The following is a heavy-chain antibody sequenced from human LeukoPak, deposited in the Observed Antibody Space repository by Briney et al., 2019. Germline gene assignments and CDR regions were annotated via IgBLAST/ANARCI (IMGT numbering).Heavy chain of an antibody. CDR3: TGRSTRPERFDS. CDR1: GGSISSGGYY. CDR2: IYYSGST. D-gene: IGHD4-11*01. V-gene: IGHV4-31*03. J-gene: IGHJ4*02. Sequence: SETLSLTCTVSGGSISSGGYYWSWIRQHPGKGLEWIGYIYYSGSTYYNPSLKSRVTMSVDTSKTQFSLKLNSVTAADTAVYYCTGRSTRPERFDSWGQGTLVTVSS.